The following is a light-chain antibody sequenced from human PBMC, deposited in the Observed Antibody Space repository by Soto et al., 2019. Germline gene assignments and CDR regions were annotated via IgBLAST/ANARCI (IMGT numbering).Light chain of an antibody. J-gene: IGKJ5*01. CDR1: QSVSSK. Sequence: VVTNSPAALSLSPGERATLSCRASQSVSSKLVCYQQKPGQAPRFLIYGASTRATGIPARFSGSGSGTDFTLTISRLEPEDFAVYYCQQYGSSPTFGEGTRLEIK. CDR2: GAS. CDR3: QQYGSSPT. V-gene: IGKV3-20*01.